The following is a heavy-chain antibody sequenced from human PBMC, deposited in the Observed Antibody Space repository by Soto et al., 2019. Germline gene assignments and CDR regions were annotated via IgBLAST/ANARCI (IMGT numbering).Heavy chain of an antibody. CDR1: GYTFTTHF. J-gene: IGHJ6*02. Sequence: SVKVSCKASGYTFTTHFIHWVRQAPGQGLEWMGIINPSGISTSYAQRFQGRVTMTSDTSTTTVHMELSSLRPEDTAVYYCARVQQWPVRVQGGMDVWGQGTRVTVSS. D-gene: IGHD6-19*01. CDR2: INPSGIST. V-gene: IGHV1-46*01. CDR3: ARVQQWPVRVQGGMDV.